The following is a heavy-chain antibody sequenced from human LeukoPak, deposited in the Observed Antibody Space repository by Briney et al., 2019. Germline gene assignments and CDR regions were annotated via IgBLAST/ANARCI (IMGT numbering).Heavy chain of an antibody. Sequence: TGGALRLSCAASGFTVFNYWMSWVRQAPGRGLEWVANINLDGSQKYYVDSLKGRFTISRDNAKNSLYLQMNSLRAEDTAVYYCARGNGRGSYYNYFDYWGQGTLVTVSS. CDR3: ARGNGRGSYYNYFDY. V-gene: IGHV3-7*01. D-gene: IGHD1-26*01. J-gene: IGHJ4*02. CDR1: GFTVFNYW. CDR2: INLDGSQK.